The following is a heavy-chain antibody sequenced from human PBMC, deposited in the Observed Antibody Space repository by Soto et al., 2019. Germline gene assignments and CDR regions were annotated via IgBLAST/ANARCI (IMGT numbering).Heavy chain of an antibody. CDR1: GGSISSYY. V-gene: IGHV4-59*01. Sequence: PSETLSLTCTVSGGSISSYYWSWIRQTPGKGLEWIGYISYTGSTNYNPSLRSRVTISVDTSKNQFSLKLSSMTAADTAVYYCARVPGITILGVVITDYYYYGMDVWGQGTTVTVSS. J-gene: IGHJ6*02. CDR3: ARVPGITILGVVITDYYYYGMDV. D-gene: IGHD3-3*01. CDR2: ISYTGST.